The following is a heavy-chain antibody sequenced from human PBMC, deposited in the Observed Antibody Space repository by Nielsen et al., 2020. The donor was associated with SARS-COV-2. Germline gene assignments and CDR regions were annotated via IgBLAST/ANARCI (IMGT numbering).Heavy chain of an antibody. CDR1: GGTFSSYA. Sequence: SVKVSCKASGGTFSSYAISWVRQAPGQGLEWMGGIIPIFGTANYAQKFQGRVTITADKSTSTAYMELSSLRSEDTAVYYCARDRWGDCSGGSCYAVGFDPRGQGTLVTVSS. CDR3: ARDRWGDCSGGSCYAVGFDP. V-gene: IGHV1-69*06. CDR2: IIPIFGTA. D-gene: IGHD2-15*01. J-gene: IGHJ5*02.